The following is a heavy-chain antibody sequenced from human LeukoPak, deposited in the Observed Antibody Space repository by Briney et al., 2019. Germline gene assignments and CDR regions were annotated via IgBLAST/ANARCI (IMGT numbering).Heavy chain of an antibody. CDR2: INWRGDTT. CDR1: GYTFDDYG. Sequence: GGSLRLSCAASGYTFDDYGMSWVRHVPGKGLEWFSDINWRGDTTHYADSVKGRFTISGDNAKNSLYLQMNSLRVEDTALYYCTRDHPYFLAALATVPNWFDPWGQGTVVTVSS. D-gene: IGHD4-11*01. V-gene: IGHV3-20*04. J-gene: IGHJ5*02. CDR3: TRDHPYFLAALATVPNWFDP.